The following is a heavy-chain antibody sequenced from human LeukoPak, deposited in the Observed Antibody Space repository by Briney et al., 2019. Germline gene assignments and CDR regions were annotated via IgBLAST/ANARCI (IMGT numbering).Heavy chain of an antibody. CDR2: IYTSGST. D-gene: IGHD5-18*01. J-gene: IGHJ3*02. Sequence: SETLSLTCTVSGGSISSYYWSWIRQPAGKGLEWIGRIYTSGSTNYNPSLKSRVTISVDTSKYQFSLKLSSVTAADTAVYYCARDKRDTAKDAFDIWGQGTMVTVSS. V-gene: IGHV4-4*07. CDR3: ARDKRDTAKDAFDI. CDR1: GGSISSYY.